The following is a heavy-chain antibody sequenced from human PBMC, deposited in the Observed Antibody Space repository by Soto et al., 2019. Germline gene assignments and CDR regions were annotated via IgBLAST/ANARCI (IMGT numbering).Heavy chain of an antibody. V-gene: IGHV1-18*01. CDR1: GYPFTSYG. CDR3: ARDKGQDTGWYSFDY. CDR2: ISTYTGDS. D-gene: IGHD6-19*01. Sequence: QVPLVQSGAEVKNPGASVKVSCTPTGYPFTSYGITWVRQAPGQGVEWMGWISTYTGDSKSAQKFLGRLTMTTDRSTSTAYMELRSLRLDDTAVYFCARDKGQDTGWYSFDYWGQGTPVTASS. J-gene: IGHJ4*02.